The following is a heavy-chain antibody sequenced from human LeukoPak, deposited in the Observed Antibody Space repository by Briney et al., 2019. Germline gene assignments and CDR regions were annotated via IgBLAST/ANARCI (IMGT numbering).Heavy chain of an antibody. CDR2: INHSGST. Sequence: DPSETLSLTCAVYGGSFSGYYWSWIRQPPGKGLEWIGEINHSGSTNYNPSLKSRVTISVDTSKNQFSLKLSSVTAADTAVYYCARSQNYYGSGDYWSQGTLVTVSS. V-gene: IGHV4-34*01. CDR1: GGSFSGYY. J-gene: IGHJ4*02. D-gene: IGHD3-10*01. CDR3: ARSQNYYGSGDY.